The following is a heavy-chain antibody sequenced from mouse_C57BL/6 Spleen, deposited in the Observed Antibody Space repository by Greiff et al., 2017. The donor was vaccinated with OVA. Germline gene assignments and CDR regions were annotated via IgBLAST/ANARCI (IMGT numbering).Heavy chain of an antibody. CDR3: ARGNMVRGYFDV. V-gene: IGHV1-80*01. D-gene: IGHD2-2*01. CDR2: IYPGDGDT. CDR1: GYAFSSYW. J-gene: IGHJ1*03. Sequence: QVQLQQSGAELVKPGASVKISCKASGYAFSSYWMNWVKQRPGKGLEWIGQIYPGDGDTNYNGKFKGKATLTADKSSSTAYMQLSSLTSEDSAVYFCARGNMVRGYFDVWGTGTTVTVSS.